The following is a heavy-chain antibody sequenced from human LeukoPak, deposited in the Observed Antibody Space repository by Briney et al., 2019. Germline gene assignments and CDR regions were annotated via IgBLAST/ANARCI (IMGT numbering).Heavy chain of an antibody. Sequence: GGSLGLSCAASGFTFSSYAMHWVRQAPGKGLEWVAVISYDGSNKYYADSVKGRFTISRDNSKNTLYLQMNSLRAEDTAVYYCAKDLTTVTTEGDYWGQGTLVSVSS. D-gene: IGHD4-17*01. J-gene: IGHJ4*02. CDR2: ISYDGSNK. CDR3: AKDLTTVTTEGDY. V-gene: IGHV3-30*04. CDR1: GFTFSSYA.